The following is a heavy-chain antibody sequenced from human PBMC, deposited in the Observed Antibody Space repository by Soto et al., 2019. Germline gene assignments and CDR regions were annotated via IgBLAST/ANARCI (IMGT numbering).Heavy chain of an antibody. D-gene: IGHD2-2*01. V-gene: IGHV1-18*01. J-gene: IGHJ6*02. Sequence: GASVKVSCKASGYTFTSYGISWVRQAPGQGLEWMGWISAYNGNTNYAQKLQGRVTMTTDTSTSTAYMELRSLRSDDTAVYYCASDVVVPAAMFQYYYGMDVWGQGTTVTVSS. CDR2: ISAYNGNT. CDR1: GYTFTSYG. CDR3: ASDVVVPAAMFQYYYGMDV.